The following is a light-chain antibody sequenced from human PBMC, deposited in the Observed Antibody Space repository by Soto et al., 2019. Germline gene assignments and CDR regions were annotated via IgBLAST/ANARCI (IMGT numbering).Light chain of an antibody. J-gene: IGKJ1*01. CDR1: QSISSY. V-gene: IGKV1-39*01. CDR2: AAS. CDR3: QQSYSTWT. Sequence: IQMTQSPSSLSASVGDRVTITCRASQSISSYLNWYQQKPGKAPKLLIYAASSLQSGVPSRFSSSGSGTDFTLTISSLQPEDFATYYCQQSYSTWTFGQGTKVDIK.